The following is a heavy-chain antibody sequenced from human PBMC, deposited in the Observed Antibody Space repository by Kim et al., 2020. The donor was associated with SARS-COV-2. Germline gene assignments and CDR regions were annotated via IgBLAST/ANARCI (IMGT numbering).Heavy chain of an antibody. CDR3: ARGRLERGVIIKGPGAFDI. J-gene: IGHJ3*02. V-gene: IGHV3-53*01. D-gene: IGHD3-10*01. CDR1: GFTVSSNY. CDR2: IYSGGST. Sequence: GGSLRLSCAASGFTVSSNYMSWVRQAPGKGLEWVSVIYSGGSTYYADSVKGRFTISRDNSKNTLYLQMNSLRAEDTAVYYCARGRLERGVIIKGPGAFDIWGQGTMVTVSS.